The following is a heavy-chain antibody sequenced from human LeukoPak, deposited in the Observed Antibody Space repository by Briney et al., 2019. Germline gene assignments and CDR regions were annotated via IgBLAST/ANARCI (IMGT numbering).Heavy chain of an antibody. Sequence: SETLSLTCTVSGGSISSSSYYWSWIRQPAGKGLERIGRIYTSGSTNYNPSLKSRVTISVDTSKNQFSLKLSSVTAADTAVYYCARGRPIIAVAGTSYFDYWGQGTLVTVSS. CDR2: IYTSGST. J-gene: IGHJ4*02. D-gene: IGHD6-19*01. V-gene: IGHV4-61*02. CDR1: GGSISSSSYY. CDR3: ARGRPIIAVAGTSYFDY.